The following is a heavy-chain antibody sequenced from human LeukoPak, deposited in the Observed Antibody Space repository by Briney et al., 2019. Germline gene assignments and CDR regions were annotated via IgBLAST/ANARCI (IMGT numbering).Heavy chain of an antibody. CDR2: IKSDGSST. Sequence: GGSLRLSCAASGFTFSSYWMHWVRQAPGKGLVWVSRIKSDGSSTSYADSVKGRFTISRDNAKNTLYLQMNSLRAEDTAVYYCARAGADYGSGSLNWFDPWGQGTLVTVSS. V-gene: IGHV3-74*01. CDR3: ARAGADYGSGSLNWFDP. J-gene: IGHJ5*02. D-gene: IGHD3-10*01. CDR1: GFTFSSYW.